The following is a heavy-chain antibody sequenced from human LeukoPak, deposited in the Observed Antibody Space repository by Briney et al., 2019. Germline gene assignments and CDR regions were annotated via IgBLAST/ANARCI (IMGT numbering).Heavy chain of an antibody. CDR1: GFTFSSYN. D-gene: IGHD3-10*01. CDR3: ARDCWDYGSGSYCGIDY. J-gene: IGHJ4*02. Sequence: PGGSLRLSCAASGFTFSSYNMNWVRQAPGKGLEWVSSITSSSNYIYYADSVKGRFTISRDNAKNSLYLQMHSLRAEDTTVYYCARDCWDYGSGSYCGIDYWGQGTLVTVSS. V-gene: IGHV3-21*03. CDR2: ITSSSNYI.